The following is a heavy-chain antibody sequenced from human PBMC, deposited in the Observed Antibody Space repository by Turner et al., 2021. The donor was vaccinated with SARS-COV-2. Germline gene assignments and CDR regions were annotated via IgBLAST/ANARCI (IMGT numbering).Heavy chain of an antibody. V-gene: IGHV3-30-3*01. CDR1: GFTFSSYA. CDR3: AGIQSYDRSDYYGMDV. Sequence: QVQPVESGGGVVQPGGSVRLSCAASGFTFSSYAMNWVRQAPGKGLEWVVVISYDGSNKYYADSVKGRFTISRDNSKNTLYLQMTSLRAEDTAVYYCAGIQSYDRSDYYGMDVWGQGTTVTVSS. J-gene: IGHJ6*02. D-gene: IGHD3-22*01. CDR2: ISYDGSNK.